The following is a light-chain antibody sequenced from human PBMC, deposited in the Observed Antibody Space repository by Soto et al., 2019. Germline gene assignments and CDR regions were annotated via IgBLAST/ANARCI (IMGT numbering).Light chain of an antibody. CDR3: QQYVSPPIT. V-gene: IGKV3-20*01. Sequence: EIVLTQSPGTLSLSPGERATLSCRASQNVTSDYLAWYQQKPGQAPRLLIFGAYSRATGIPDRFSGGGSGTDFTLTVSRLEPEDFAVYYCQQYVSPPITFGQGTRLEIK. CDR2: GAY. J-gene: IGKJ5*01. CDR1: QNVTSDY.